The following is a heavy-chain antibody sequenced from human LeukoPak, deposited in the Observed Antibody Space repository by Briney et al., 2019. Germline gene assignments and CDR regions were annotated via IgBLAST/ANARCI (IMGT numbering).Heavy chain of an antibody. Sequence: SETLSLTCTVPGGTISSGDYYWSWIRQPPGKGLEWIGYIYYSGSTYYNPSLKSRVTISVDTSKNQFSLKLSSVTAADTAVYYCARVGRGDILTGYYSGDWFDPWGQGTLVTVSS. J-gene: IGHJ5*02. D-gene: IGHD3-9*01. CDR3: ARVGRGDILTGYYSGDWFDP. CDR1: GGTISSGDYY. V-gene: IGHV4-30-4*01. CDR2: IYYSGST.